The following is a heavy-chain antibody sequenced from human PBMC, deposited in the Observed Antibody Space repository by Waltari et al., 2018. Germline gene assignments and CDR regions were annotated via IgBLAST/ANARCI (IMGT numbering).Heavy chain of an antibody. J-gene: IGHJ4*02. CDR3: ARGTLWWSPLTY. D-gene: IGHD2-21*01. V-gene: IGHV3-7*01. Sequence: EVQLVESGGGLVQPGGSLRLSCAASGFTSSSFWMSWGRQAPGKGLEWVANIKQDGSGKYYVDSVKGRFTISKDNAKNSLYLQMNSLRAEDTAVYYCARGTLWWSPLTYWGQGTLVTVSS. CDR2: IKQDGSGK. CDR1: GFTSSSFW.